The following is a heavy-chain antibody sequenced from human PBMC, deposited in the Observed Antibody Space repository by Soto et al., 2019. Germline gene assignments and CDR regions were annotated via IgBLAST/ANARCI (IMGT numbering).Heavy chain of an antibody. CDR1: GFSLSTSGVG. CDR2: IHWNDDN. Sequence: QITLKESGPTLVKPTQTLTLTCTFSGFSLSTSGVGVGCVRQPPGKALEWLAVIHWNDDNHYTSSLKTRLTATKDINKNQVVLTMTNMHPVDTGTYYAIHRRGNGGRDHWGQGILVTVSS. J-gene: IGHJ4*02. V-gene: IGHV2-5*01. CDR3: IHRRGNGGRDH.